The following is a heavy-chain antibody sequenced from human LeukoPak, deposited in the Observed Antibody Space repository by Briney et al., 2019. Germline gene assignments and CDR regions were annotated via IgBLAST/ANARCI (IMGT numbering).Heavy chain of an antibody. J-gene: IGHJ4*02. CDR3: ARADGFSGYCSSTSCPAGFDY. V-gene: IGHV5-51*01. CDR2: IYPGDSHT. Sequence: GESLKISCKLSGYNLTSYWISWVRQMSGKGLEWMGIIYPGDSHTRYGPSFQGQVTISADKSIRTAYLQWSSLKASDTAMYYCARADGFSGYCSSTSCPAGFDYWGQGTLVTVSS. D-gene: IGHD2-2*01. CDR1: GYNLTSYW.